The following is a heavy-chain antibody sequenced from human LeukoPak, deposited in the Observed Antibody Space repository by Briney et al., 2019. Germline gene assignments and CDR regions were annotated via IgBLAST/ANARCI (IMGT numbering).Heavy chain of an antibody. V-gene: IGHV3-23*01. CDR2: ISGSGGST. Sequence: GGSLRLSCAASGFTFSSYSMNWVRQAPGKGLEWVSAISGSGGSTYYADSVKGRFTISRDNSKNTLYLQMNSLRAEDTAVYYCAKGYYYDSSGSLGPWGQGTLVTVSS. D-gene: IGHD3-22*01. CDR1: GFTFSSYS. CDR3: AKGYYYDSSGSLGP. J-gene: IGHJ5*02.